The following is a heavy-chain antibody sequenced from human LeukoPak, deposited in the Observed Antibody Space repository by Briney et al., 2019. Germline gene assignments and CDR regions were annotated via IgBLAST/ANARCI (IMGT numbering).Heavy chain of an antibody. D-gene: IGHD6-25*01. Sequence: GGSLRLSCAASGFTFSDSWIHWVRRAPGKGPEWLSRTSKDGSDTVYADSAKGRLTASRDNAKNTVYLELTNLRPDDTALYYCARGGYSGSYYRFSWGRGTLVTVAS. J-gene: IGHJ4*02. V-gene: IGHV3-74*01. CDR3: ARGGYSGSYYRFS. CDR1: GFTFSDSW. CDR2: TSKDGSDT.